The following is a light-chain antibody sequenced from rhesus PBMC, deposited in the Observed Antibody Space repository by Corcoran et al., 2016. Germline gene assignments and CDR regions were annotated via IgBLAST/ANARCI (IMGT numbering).Light chain of an antibody. Sequence: DIQMSQSPSSLSASVGDKVTITCRASQGIINALAWYQQQPGKASKLLVYAESNLESGVPSRFNGSRSGTDFTLTNSSLQPENFTTYYCQQCYSTPFTCDPGTKLDI. CDR1: QGIINA. CDR2: AES. V-gene: IGKV1-33*02. J-gene: IGKJ3*01. CDR3: QQCYSTPFT.